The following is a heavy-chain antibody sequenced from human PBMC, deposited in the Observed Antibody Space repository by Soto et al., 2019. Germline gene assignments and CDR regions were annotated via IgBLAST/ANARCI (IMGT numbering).Heavy chain of an antibody. V-gene: IGHV1-69*04. CDR2: IIPILGIA. Sequence: SVKVSCKASGGTFSSYTISWVRQAPGQGPEWMGRIIPILGIANYAQKFQGRVTITAGKSTSPAYMELSSLRSEDTAVYYCAREKGLTRDAFEIWGQGPMVTVSS. CDR3: AREKGLTRDAFEI. J-gene: IGHJ3*02. D-gene: IGHD1-20*01. CDR1: GGTFSSYT.